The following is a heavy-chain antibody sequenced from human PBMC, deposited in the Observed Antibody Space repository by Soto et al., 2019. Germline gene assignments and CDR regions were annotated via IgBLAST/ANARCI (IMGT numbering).Heavy chain of an antibody. D-gene: IGHD1-1*01. J-gene: IGHJ4*02. CDR1: EFSFSNYGVG. CDR3: AHRLSGYNWNGGYFDY. CDR2: IYWDDDK. Sequence: SGPTLVNPTQTLTLTCTFSEFSFSNYGVGVGWIRQPPGKALEWLALIYWDDDKRYSPSLRSRLTIAKDTSRNQVVLTMTNMDPVDTATYYCAHRLSGYNWNGGYFDYWGQGTLVTVSS. V-gene: IGHV2-5*02.